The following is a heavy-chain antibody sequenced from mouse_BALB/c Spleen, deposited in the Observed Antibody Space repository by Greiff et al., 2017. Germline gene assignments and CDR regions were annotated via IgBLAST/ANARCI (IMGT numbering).Heavy chain of an antibody. CDR2: IDPANGNT. Sequence: VQLQQSGAELVKPGASVKLSCTASGFNIKDTYMHWVKQRPEQGLEWIGRIDPANGNTKYDPKFQGKATITADTSSNTAYLQLSSLTSEDTAVYYCAREIYYGYYGAYWGQGTLVTVSA. J-gene: IGHJ3*01. D-gene: IGHD2-1*01. CDR1: GFNIKDTY. V-gene: IGHV14-3*02. CDR3: AREIYYGYYGAY.